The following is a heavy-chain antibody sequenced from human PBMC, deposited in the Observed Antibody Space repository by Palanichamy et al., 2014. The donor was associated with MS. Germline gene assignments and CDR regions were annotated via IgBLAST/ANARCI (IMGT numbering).Heavy chain of an antibody. J-gene: IGHJ6*02. CDR3: ARGGLTTLNGLDV. CDR2: ISAYNGNT. D-gene: IGHD1-1*01. V-gene: IGHV1-18*01. Sequence: QVQLEQSGGEVKKPGASAKVSCKASGYTFTSYGITWVRQAPGQGLEWVGWISAYNGNTNCAQKFQGRVTMTTDTSTSTVYMELRSLRSDDTAVYYCARGGLTTLNGLDVWGQGTTVTVSS. CDR1: GYTFTSYG.